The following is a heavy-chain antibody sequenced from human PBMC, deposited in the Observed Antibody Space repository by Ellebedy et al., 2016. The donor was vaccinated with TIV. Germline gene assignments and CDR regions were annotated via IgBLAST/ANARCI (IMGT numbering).Heavy chain of an antibody. Sequence: GESLKISCKGSGYSFTSYWIGWVRQMPGKGLEWMGIIYPGDSDTRYSPSFQGQVTISADKSISTAYMELSRLRSDDTAVYYCARDPSGLQRFDPWGQGTLVTVSS. CDR3: ARDPSGLQRFDP. J-gene: IGHJ5*02. CDR2: IYPGDSDT. V-gene: IGHV5-51*01. D-gene: IGHD4-11*01. CDR1: GYSFTSYW.